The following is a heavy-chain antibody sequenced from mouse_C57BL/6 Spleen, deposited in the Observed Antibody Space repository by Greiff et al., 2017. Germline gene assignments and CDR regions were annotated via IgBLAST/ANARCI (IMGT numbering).Heavy chain of an antibody. J-gene: IGHJ4*01. CDR1: GYTFTSYG. Sequence: QVQLQQSGAELARPGASVKLSCTASGYTFTSYGISWVKQRPGQGLEWIGEIYPRSGNTYYNEKFKGKATLTADKSSSTAYMELRSLTSEDSAVYFCARGYSKDAMDYWGQGTSVTVSS. CDR3: ARGYSKDAMDY. V-gene: IGHV1-81*01. CDR2: IYPRSGNT.